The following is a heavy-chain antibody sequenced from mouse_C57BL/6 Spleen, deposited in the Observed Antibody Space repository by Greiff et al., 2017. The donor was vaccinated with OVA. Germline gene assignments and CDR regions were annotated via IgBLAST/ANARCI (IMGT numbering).Heavy chain of an antibody. V-gene: IGHV1-52*01. CDR2: IDPSDSET. Sequence: VQLQQPGAELVRPGSSVKLSCKASGYTFTSYWMHWVKQRPIQGLEWIGNIDPSDSETHYNQKFKDKATLTVDKSSSTAYMQLSSLTSEDSAFYYSASALFSDGYYCYFDVWGTGTTVTVSS. CDR3: ASALFSDGYYCYFDV. CDR1: GYTFTSYW. D-gene: IGHD2-3*01. J-gene: IGHJ1*03.